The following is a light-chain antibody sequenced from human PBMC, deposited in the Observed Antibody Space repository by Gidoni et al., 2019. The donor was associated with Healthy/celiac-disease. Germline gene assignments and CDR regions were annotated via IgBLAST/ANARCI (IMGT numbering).Light chain of an antibody. CDR1: QSISSW. Sequence: DIQMTQSPSTLSASVGDRVTITCRASQSISSWLAWYQQKPGNAPKLLIYDASSLESGVPSRFSGSVSGTEFTLTISSLQPDDFATYYCQQYNSYWTFGGGTKVEIK. J-gene: IGKJ4*01. CDR3: QQYNSYWT. V-gene: IGKV1-5*01. CDR2: DAS.